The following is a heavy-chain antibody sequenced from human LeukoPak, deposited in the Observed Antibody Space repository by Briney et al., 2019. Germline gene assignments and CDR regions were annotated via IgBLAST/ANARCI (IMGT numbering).Heavy chain of an antibody. CDR3: ASGGKRGYSRSWYITGFDY. CDR2: IIPIFGTA. Sequence: GSSVKVSCKASGGTFSSYAMSWVRQAPGQGLEWMGGIIPIFGTANYAQRFQGRVTITADKSTSTAYMELSSLRSEDTAVYYCASGGKRGYSRSWYITGFDYWGQGTLVTVSS. CDR1: GGTFSSYA. V-gene: IGHV1-69*06. D-gene: IGHD6-13*01. J-gene: IGHJ4*02.